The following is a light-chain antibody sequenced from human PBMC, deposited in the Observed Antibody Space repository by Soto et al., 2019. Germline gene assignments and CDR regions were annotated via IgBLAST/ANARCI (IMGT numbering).Light chain of an antibody. V-gene: IGLV1-44*01. CDR2: TNN. CDR1: TSNIGSNT. J-gene: IGLJ3*02. Sequence: QSVLTQPPSASGTPGQRVAISCSGSTSNIGSNTVSWFQQLPGTAPKLLIFTNNKRPSGVSDRFSGSKSGTSASLAISGLQSEDEADYYCAAWDDSLTGPVFGGGIKLTVL. CDR3: AAWDDSLTGPV.